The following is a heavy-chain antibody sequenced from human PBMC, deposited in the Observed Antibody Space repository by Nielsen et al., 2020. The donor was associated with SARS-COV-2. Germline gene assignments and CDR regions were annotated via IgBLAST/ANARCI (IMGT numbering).Heavy chain of an antibody. Sequence: GESLKISCAASGFTFSSYWMHWVRQAPGKGLVWVSRTNSDGSSTSYADSVKGRFTISRDNAKNTLYLQMNSLRAEDTAVYYCARDPGGMDVWGQGTTVTVSS. CDR3: ARDPGGMDV. CDR1: GFTFSSYW. J-gene: IGHJ6*02. CDR2: TNSDGSST. D-gene: IGHD1-26*01. V-gene: IGHV3-74*01.